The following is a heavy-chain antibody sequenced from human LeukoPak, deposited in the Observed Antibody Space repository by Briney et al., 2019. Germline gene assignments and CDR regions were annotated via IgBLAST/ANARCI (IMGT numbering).Heavy chain of an antibody. CDR2: ISGSGANT. CDR3: AREISYCDYPSGDAFDH. Sequence: GGSLRLSCAASGFSLSSYAMSWGRQAPGRGLEWVSAISGSGANTYYADSVKGRFTISRDNAKNSLYLQMNSLRAEDTAVYFCAREISYCDYPSGDAFDHWGQGTMVTVSS. V-gene: IGHV3-21*01. CDR1: GFSLSSYA. J-gene: IGHJ3*01. D-gene: IGHD4-17*01.